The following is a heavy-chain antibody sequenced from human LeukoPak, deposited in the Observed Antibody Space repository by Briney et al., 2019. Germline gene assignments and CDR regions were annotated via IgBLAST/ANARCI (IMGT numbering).Heavy chain of an antibody. D-gene: IGHD3-10*01. V-gene: IGHV3-30-3*01. CDR3: ARDGSFGED. Sequence: PGRSLRLSCAASGFTFSSYAMHWVRQAPGKGLEWVAVISYDGSNKYYADSVKGRFTISRDNSKNTLYLQMNSLRAEDTAVYYCARDGSFGEDWGQGTLVTVSS. CDR1: GFTFSSYA. CDR2: ISYDGSNK. J-gene: IGHJ4*02.